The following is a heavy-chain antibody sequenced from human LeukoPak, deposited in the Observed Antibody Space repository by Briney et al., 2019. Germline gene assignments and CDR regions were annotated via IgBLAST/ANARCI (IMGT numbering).Heavy chain of an antibody. CDR1: GYSFTSYW. CDR3: ARRPETYYYGSQDAFDI. J-gene: IGHJ3*02. Sequence: GESLKISCKGSGYSFTSYWIGWVRQMPGKGLEWMGIIYPGDSDTRYSPSFQGQVTISADKSISTAYLQWSSLKASDTAMYYCARRPETYYYGSQDAFDIWGQGTMVTVSS. D-gene: IGHD3-10*01. CDR2: IYPGDSDT. V-gene: IGHV5-51*01.